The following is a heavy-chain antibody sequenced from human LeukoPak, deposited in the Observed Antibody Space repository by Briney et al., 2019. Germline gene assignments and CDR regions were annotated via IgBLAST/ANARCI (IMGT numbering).Heavy chain of an antibody. V-gene: IGHV4-59*01. D-gene: IGHD3-10*01. Sequence: SETLSLTCTVSGGSISSYYWSWIRQPPGKGLEWIGNIYYSGSTNYNPSLKSRVTISVDTSKNQFSLKLSSVTAADTAVYYCARDRGGTMVRGVPQDWFDPWGQGTLVTVSS. CDR1: GGSISSYY. J-gene: IGHJ5*02. CDR2: IYYSGST. CDR3: ARDRGGTMVRGVPQDWFDP.